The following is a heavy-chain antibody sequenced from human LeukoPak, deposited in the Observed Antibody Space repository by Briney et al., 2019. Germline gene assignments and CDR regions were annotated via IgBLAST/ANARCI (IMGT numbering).Heavy chain of an antibody. Sequence: PSETLSLTCAVYGGSFSSYYWSWIRQPPGKGLEWIGYIYYSGSTNYNPSLKSRVTISVDTSKNQFSLKLSSVTAADTAVYYCARANYGSGSYYNVDWFDPWGQGTLVTVSS. J-gene: IGHJ5*02. CDR3: ARANYGSGSYYNVDWFDP. V-gene: IGHV4-59*01. D-gene: IGHD3-10*01. CDR1: GGSFSSYY. CDR2: IYYSGST.